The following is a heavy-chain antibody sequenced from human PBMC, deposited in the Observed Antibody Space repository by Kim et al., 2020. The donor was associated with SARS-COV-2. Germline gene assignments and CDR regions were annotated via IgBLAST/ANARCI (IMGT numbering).Heavy chain of an antibody. CDR1: GGSISSSSYY. D-gene: IGHD2-15*01. Sequence: SETLSLTCTVSGGSISSSSYYWGWIRQPPGKGXEWIGSIYYSGSTYYNPSLKSRXTISVXXSKNXXSLKLSSXXXADXAXYYXARTXXXLYXXGM. J-gene: IGHJ6*01. CDR2: IYYSGST. CDR3: ARTXXXLYXXGM. V-gene: IGHV4-39*07.